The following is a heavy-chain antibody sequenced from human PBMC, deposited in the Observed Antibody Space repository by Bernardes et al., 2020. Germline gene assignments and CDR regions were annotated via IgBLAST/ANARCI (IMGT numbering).Heavy chain of an antibody. D-gene: IGHD6-6*01. J-gene: IGHJ3*02. V-gene: IGHV3-23*01. CDR2: ISGSGDTT. CDR3: AKIFVLEADAFDI. CDR1: GFTFSHYA. Sequence: GGSLRLSCAASGFTFSHYAMNWVRQAPGKGLEWVSFISGSGDTTYYADSVKGRFAISRDNSKNTLYLQMNSLRAEDTALYYCAKIFVLEADAFDIWGQGTMVTVSS.